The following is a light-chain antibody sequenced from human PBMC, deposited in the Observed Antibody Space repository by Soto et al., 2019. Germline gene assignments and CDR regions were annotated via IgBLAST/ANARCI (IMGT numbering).Light chain of an antibody. V-gene: IGKV3-20*01. CDR2: GAS. CDR1: HSISITY. CDR3: QQYGGSPPYT. J-gene: IGKJ2*01. Sequence: EIVLTQSPGTLSLSPGERGTLSCRASHSISITYLAWYQQKPGQAPRLLIYGASSRATGIPDRFSGSGSVTDFTLTISRLEPEDFALYYCQQYGGSPPYTFGQGTKLEIK.